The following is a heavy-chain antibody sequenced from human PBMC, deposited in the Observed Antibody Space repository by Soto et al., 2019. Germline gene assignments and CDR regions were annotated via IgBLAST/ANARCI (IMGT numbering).Heavy chain of an antibody. CDR1: GFTFDDYA. CDR2: ISWNSGSI. CDR3: AKDYYGSGSFYYFDY. Sequence: GGSLRLSCAASGFTFDDYAMHWVRQAPGKGLEWVSGISWNSGSIGYADSVKGRFTISRDNAKNSLYLQMNSLRAEDTALYYCAKDYYGSGSFYYFDYRGKGTLVTVSS. V-gene: IGHV3-9*01. D-gene: IGHD3-10*01. J-gene: IGHJ4*02.